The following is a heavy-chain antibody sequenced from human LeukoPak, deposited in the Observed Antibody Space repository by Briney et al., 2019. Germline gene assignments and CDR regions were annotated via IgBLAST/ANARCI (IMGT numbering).Heavy chain of an antibody. J-gene: IGHJ4*02. CDR1: GGSISSYY. Sequence: SETLSLTCTVSGGSISSYYWGWIRQPPGKGLEWIGSIYYSGSTYYNPSLKSRVTISVDTSKNQFSLKLSSVTAADTAVYYCASRDFWSGSRGEWGQGTLVTVSS. D-gene: IGHD3-3*01. CDR3: ASRDFWSGSRGE. V-gene: IGHV4-39*01. CDR2: IYYSGST.